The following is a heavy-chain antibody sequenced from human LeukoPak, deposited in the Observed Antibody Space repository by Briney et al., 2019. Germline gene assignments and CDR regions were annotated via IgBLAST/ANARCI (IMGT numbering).Heavy chain of an antibody. D-gene: IGHD2-2*01. Sequence: GGSLRLSCAASGFRVTTNYMSWVRQAPGKGLEWVSVIYSGGSTYYTDSVKGRFSISRDNPKNTLYLQMNSLRAEDTAVYYCARAPVLCSSTSCYDQYFDYWGQGTLVTVSS. CDR1: GFRVTTNY. CDR2: IYSGGST. J-gene: IGHJ4*02. V-gene: IGHV3-66*01. CDR3: ARAPVLCSSTSCYDQYFDY.